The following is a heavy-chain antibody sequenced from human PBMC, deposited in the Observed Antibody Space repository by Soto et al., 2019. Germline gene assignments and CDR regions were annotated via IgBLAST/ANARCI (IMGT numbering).Heavy chain of an antibody. D-gene: IGHD2-15*01. Sequence: ASVKVSCKASGYTFTSYGISWVRQAPGQGLEWMGWISAYNGNTNYAQKLQGRVTMTTDTSTSTAYMELRSLRSDDTAVYYCAGKYCSAGRCYRNWFDHWGQGTLVTVSS. CDR3: AGKYCSAGRCYRNWFDH. V-gene: IGHV1-18*04. CDR2: ISAYNGNT. J-gene: IGHJ5*02. CDR1: GYTFTSYG.